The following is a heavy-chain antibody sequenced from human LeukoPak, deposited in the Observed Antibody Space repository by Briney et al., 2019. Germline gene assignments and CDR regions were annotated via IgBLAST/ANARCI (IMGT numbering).Heavy chain of an antibody. Sequence: GGSLRLSCAASGFTFTIYGMNWLRQAPGKGLEWVASIRQDGSAKYYLDSVKGRFTISRDNAKNSLYLQMNSLRAEDTAVYSCTRDRQGPKLYEMHVWGQGTTVTVSS. CDR2: IRQDGSAK. D-gene: IGHD3-10*01. J-gene: IGHJ6*02. V-gene: IGHV3-7*01. CDR3: TRDRQGPKLYEMHV. CDR1: GFTFTIYG.